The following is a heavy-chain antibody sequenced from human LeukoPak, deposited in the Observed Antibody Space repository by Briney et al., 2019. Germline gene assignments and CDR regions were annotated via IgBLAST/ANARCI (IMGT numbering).Heavy chain of an antibody. CDR2: FSHSEST. CDR3: AGQNIPTPHDY. Sequence: SETLSLTCTVSGGSINSGGYYWTWIRQPPGEGLEWIAYFSHSESTFYNPSLKSRVTISLDTSKNQFSLNLRSVTAADTAVYYCAGQNIPTPHDYWGQGAQVTVSS. D-gene: IGHD2-2*02. V-gene: IGHV4-30-2*01. CDR1: GGSINSGGYY. J-gene: IGHJ4*02.